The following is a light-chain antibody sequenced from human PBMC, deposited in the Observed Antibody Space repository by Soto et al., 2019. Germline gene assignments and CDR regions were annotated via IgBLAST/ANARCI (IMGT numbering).Light chain of an antibody. J-gene: IGKJ5*01. CDR2: DAS. Sequence: ETVMTQFPDTLYVSPGDRATLSCMASQSVGTNLFWYQQKLGQSPRLLIYDASTRPTGIPARFGGMGSGTDFTLTISRLEPEDFAVYYCQQYGTSPITFGQGTRLEIK. V-gene: IGKV3-20*01. CDR1: QSVGTNL. CDR3: QQYGTSPIT.